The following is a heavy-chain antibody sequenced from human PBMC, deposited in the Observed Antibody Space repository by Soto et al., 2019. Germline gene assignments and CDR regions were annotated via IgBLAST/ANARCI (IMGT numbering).Heavy chain of an antibody. J-gene: IGHJ6*02. V-gene: IGHV3-73*01. CDR2: IRSKANSYAT. Sequence: GGSLRLSCAASGFTFSGSAMHWVRQASGKGLEWVGRIRSKANSYATAYAASVKGRFTISRDDSKNKAYLKMNSLKTEDTAVYYCTTYSLRDILTGLVLTETSHYYYYYGMDVWGQGTTVTVSS. D-gene: IGHD3-9*01. CDR1: GFTFSGSA. CDR3: TTYSLRDILTGLVLTETSHYYYYYGMDV.